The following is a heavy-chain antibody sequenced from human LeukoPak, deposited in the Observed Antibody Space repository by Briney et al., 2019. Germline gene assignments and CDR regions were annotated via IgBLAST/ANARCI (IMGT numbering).Heavy chain of an antibody. CDR2: LSGSGKTI. V-gene: IGHV3-23*01. J-gene: IGHJ4*02. CDR3: ARRAGAYSHPYDY. CDR1: GFTFDTYG. D-gene: IGHD4/OR15-4a*01. Sequence: PGGSLRLSCVASGFTFDTYGMSWVRQAPGKGLEWVSGLSGSGKTIYYADSVRGRVTISRDNSKNTLYLQMNSLRAEDAAVYYCARRAGAYSHPYDYWGQGTLVTVSS.